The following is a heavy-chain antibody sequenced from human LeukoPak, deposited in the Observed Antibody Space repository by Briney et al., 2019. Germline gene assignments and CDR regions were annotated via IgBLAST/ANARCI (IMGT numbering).Heavy chain of an antibody. V-gene: IGHV3-23*03. CDR2: IYSGGST. CDR1: GFTFGDYA. CDR3: AKDSSGHMGGYFDY. Sequence: PGGSLRLSCTASGFTFGDYAMSWVRQAPGKGLEWVSVIYSGGSTYYADSVKGRFTISRDNSKNTLYLQMNSLRAEDTAVYYCAKDSSGHMGGYFDYWGQGTLVTVSS. J-gene: IGHJ4*02. D-gene: IGHD3-22*01.